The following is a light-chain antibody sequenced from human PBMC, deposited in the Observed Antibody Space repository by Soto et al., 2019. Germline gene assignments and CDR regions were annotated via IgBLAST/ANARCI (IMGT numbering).Light chain of an antibody. CDR1: QSVSTS. CDR3: QVRDVWPS. CDR2: DAS. Sequence: IVLTQSPATLSLSPGVRAALSCRASQSVSTSLAWYQHKSGQAPRLFIYDASKRAPGIPARFSGSGSGTDFTLTISSLEPEDFAVYYCQVRDVWPSFGQGTKV. J-gene: IGKJ1*01. V-gene: IGKV3-11*01.